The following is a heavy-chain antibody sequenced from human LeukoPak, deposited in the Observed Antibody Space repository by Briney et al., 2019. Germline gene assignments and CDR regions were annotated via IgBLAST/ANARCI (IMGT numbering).Heavy chain of an antibody. D-gene: IGHD3-22*01. V-gene: IGHV1-2*02. CDR2: INPNSGGT. CDR1: GYTFTGYY. Sequence: ASVKVSCKASGYTFTGYYMHWVRQAPGQGLEWIGWINPNSGGTHCAQKFQGRVTMTRATSISTAYMELSRLRSDDTAVYYCARTSPYSYASSGYSDAFDIWGQATMVTVSS. CDR3: ARTSPYSYASSGYSDAFDI. J-gene: IGHJ3*02.